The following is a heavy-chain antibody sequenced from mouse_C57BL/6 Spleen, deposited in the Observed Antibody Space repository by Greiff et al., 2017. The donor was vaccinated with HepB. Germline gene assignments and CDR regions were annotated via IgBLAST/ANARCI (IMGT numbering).Heavy chain of an antibody. CDR3: AREGAYFDV. CDR1: GFTFSSYA. CDR2: ISDGGSYT. Sequence: EVNVVESGGGLVKPGGSLKLSCAASGFTFSSYAMSWVRQTPEKRLEWVATISDGGSYTYYPDNVKGRFTISRDNAKNNLYLQMSHLKSEDTAMYYCAREGAYFDVWGTGTTVTVSS. J-gene: IGHJ1*03. V-gene: IGHV5-4*01.